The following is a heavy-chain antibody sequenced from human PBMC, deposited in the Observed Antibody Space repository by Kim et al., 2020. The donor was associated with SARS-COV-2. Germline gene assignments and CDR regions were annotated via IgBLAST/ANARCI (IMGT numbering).Heavy chain of an antibody. CDR1: GFTFSTYA. J-gene: IGHJ4*01. CDR2: ISGNGVNT. CDR3: AKAFHPSGYHF. Sequence: GGSLRLSCAASGFTFSTYALSWVRQDPGKGLEWVSAISGNGVNTYYTDSVRGRFTISRDNSKNKVYLQMNSLRAEDTALYYCAKAFHPSGYHF. D-gene: IGHD3-3*01. V-gene: IGHV3-23*01.